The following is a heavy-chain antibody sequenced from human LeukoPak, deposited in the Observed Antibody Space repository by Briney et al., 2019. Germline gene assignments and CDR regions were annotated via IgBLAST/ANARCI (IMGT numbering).Heavy chain of an antibody. D-gene: IGHD3-22*01. CDR1: GYVFTNDW. CDR3: ASHYETSGYFGFDI. CDR2: IHPGSSNT. J-gene: IGHJ3*02. Sequence: GESLKISCKGSGYVFTNDWIAWVRQVPEKGLEWMGIIHPGSSNTKYGPSFQGQVAISADKSISTAYLYWNNLRASDTAMYYCASHYETSGYFGFDIWGQGTMVTV. V-gene: IGHV5-51*03.